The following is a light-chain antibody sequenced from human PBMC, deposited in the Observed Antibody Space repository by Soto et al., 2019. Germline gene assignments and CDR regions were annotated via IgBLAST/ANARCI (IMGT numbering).Light chain of an antibody. J-gene: IGKJ1*01. V-gene: IGKV4-1*01. Sequence: DIVMTQSPDSLAVSLGERATINCKSSQILYSSNNKNYLAWYQQKPGHPPELLIYWASTRESGVPDRFSGSGSGTDFTLTISSLQAEDVAVYYCQRYYSTPWTFGQGTKVEIK. CDR1: QILYSSNNKNY. CDR2: WAS. CDR3: QRYYSTPWT.